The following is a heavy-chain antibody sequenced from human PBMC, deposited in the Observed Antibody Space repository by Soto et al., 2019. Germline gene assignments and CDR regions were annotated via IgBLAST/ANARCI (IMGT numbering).Heavy chain of an antibody. CDR3: ARASIYGDYS. V-gene: IGHV3-7*05. CDR2: IKQDGSEK. J-gene: IGHJ4*02. D-gene: IGHD4-17*01. CDR1: GFTFSNYW. Sequence: PGGSLRLSCAASGFTFSNYWMSWVRQAPGKGLEWVANIKQDGSEKYYVDSVKGRFTISRDNAKNSLYLLMNSLRADDTAVYYCARASIYGDYSWGQGTLVTVSS.